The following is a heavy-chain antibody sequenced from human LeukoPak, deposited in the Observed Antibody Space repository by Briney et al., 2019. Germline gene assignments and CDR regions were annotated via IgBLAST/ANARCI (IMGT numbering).Heavy chain of an antibody. D-gene: IGHD3-22*01. J-gene: IGHJ5*02. V-gene: IGHV4-59*01. CDR3: ARDYYDSSGYLNWFDP. Sequence: SETLSLTCTVSGGSISSYYWSWIRQPPGKGLEWIGYIYYSGSTNYNPSLKSRVTISVDTSKNQFPLKLSSVTAADTAVYYCARDYYDSSGYLNWFDPWGQGTQVTVSS. CDR2: IYYSGST. CDR1: GGSISSYY.